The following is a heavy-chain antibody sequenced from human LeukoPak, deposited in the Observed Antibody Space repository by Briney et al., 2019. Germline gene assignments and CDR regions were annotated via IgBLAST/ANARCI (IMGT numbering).Heavy chain of an antibody. CDR3: ARYVTIFVGGESN. D-gene: IGHD3-9*01. V-gene: IGHV4-39*01. Sequence: PSETLSLTCTVSGGTISSSGYYWGWIRQSPGKGLEWIGSIYYSGSFYYNPSLKSRVTISVDTSKNQFSLRLSSVTAADTAVYYCARYVTIFVGGESNWGQGTLVTVSS. CDR1: GGTISSSGYY. CDR2: IYYSGSF. J-gene: IGHJ4*02.